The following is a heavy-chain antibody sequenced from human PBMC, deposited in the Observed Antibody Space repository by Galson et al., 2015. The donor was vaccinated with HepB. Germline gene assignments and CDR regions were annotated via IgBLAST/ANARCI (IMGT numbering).Heavy chain of an antibody. J-gene: IGHJ6*03. D-gene: IGHD2-2*01. V-gene: IGHV3-23*01. CDR3: ANQLPETLSYYYYMDV. CDR1: GFTFSSYA. Sequence: SLRLSCAASGFTFSSYAMSWVRQAPGKGLEWVSAISGSGGSTYYADSVKGRFTISRDNSKNTLYLQMNSLRAEDTAVYYCANQLPETLSYYYYMDVWGKGTTVTVSS. CDR2: ISGSGGST.